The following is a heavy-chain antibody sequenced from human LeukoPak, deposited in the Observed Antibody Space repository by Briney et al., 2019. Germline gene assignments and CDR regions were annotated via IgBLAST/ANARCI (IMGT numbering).Heavy chain of an antibody. V-gene: IGHV3-23*01. Sequence: GGSLRLSCAASGFTFSSYAMSWVRQASGKGLEWVSHVSGSGGSTYYADSVKGRFTISRDNSKNALYLQMNSLRGDDTAVYYCVKRTDVLTGYYNAWGLGTLVTVSS. CDR3: VKRTDVLTGYYNA. D-gene: IGHD3-9*01. CDR1: GFTFSSYA. CDR2: VSGSGGST. J-gene: IGHJ5*02.